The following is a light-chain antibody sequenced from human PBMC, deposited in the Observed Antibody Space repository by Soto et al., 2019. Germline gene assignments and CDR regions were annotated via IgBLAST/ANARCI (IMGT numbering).Light chain of an antibody. CDR3: QQYNSYSLT. J-gene: IGKJ4*01. CDR1: RTLSSW. CDR2: DVS. V-gene: IGKV1-5*01. Sequence: DIQMTQSPSTLSASVGDRGTITCRASRTLSSWLAWYQQKPGKAPKLLIYDVSSLESGVPSRFSGSGSGTEFTLTISSLQPDDFATYYCQQYNSYSLTFGGGTKVEIK.